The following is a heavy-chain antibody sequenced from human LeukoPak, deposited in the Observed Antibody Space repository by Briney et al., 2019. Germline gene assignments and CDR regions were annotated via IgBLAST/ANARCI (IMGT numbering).Heavy chain of an antibody. CDR3: AKRYFDWLNFDY. J-gene: IGHJ4*02. V-gene: IGHV3-30*18. D-gene: IGHD3-9*01. Sequence: PGRSPRLSCAASGFTFSSYGMHWVRQAPGKGLEWVAVISYDGSNKYYADSVKGRFTISRDNSKNTLYLQMNSLRAEDTAVYYCAKRYFDWLNFDYWGQGTLVTVSS. CDR2: ISYDGSNK. CDR1: GFTFSSYG.